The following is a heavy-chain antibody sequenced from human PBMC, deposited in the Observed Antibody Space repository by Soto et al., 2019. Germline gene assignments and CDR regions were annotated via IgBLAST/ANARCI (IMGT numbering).Heavy chain of an antibody. D-gene: IGHD1-26*01. CDR1: GDSMTKYY. J-gene: IGHJ4*02. CDR2: IYTSGST. CDR3: ARTVGAAYYFDF. Sequence: QVQLQESGPGLVKPSETLSLTCTVSGDSMTKYYWSWIRQPAGKGLEWIVRIYTSGSTNYNHSLKSLVTMSIDTSNNHFSLKLKSVTAADTAVYYCARTVGAAYYFDFWGQGALVTVSS. V-gene: IGHV4-4*07.